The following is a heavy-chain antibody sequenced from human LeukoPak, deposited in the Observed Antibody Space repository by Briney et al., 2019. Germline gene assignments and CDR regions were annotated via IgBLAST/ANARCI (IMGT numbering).Heavy chain of an antibody. D-gene: IGHD3-10*02. CDR2: ISSSGRFE. CDR3: AELGITMIGGV. CDR1: GFTFNNFG. V-gene: IGHV3-21*01. J-gene: IGHJ6*04. Sequence: PGGSLRLSCAASGFTFNNFGMNWVRQAPGKGLEWVSHISSSGRFEYYADSVKGRFTISRDNAKNSLYLQMNSLRAEDTAVYYCAELGITMIGGVWGKGTTVTISS.